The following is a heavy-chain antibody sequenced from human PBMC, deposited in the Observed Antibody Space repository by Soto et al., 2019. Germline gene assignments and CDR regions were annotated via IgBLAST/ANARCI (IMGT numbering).Heavy chain of an antibody. CDR1: GYTFTSSG. V-gene: IGHV1-2*04. J-gene: IGHJ6*02. D-gene: IGHD2-8*01. Sequence: ASVKVSCKASGYTFTSSGMSWVRQAPGQGLEWLGRINPKSGGTSTAQKFQGWVTMTRDTSINTAYMDLTRLRSDDAAVYYCARGHSTDCSNGVCSFFYNHEMDVWGQGTPITV. CDR3: ARGHSTDCSNGVCSFFYNHEMDV. CDR2: INPKSGGT.